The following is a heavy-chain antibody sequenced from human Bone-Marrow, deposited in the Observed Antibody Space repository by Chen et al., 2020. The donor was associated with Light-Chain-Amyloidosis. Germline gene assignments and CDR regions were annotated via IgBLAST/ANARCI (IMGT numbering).Heavy chain of an antibody. CDR1: GHHFPNYW. Sequence: EVQLEQSGPDVKKPGESLKIPCKGSGHHFPNYWIGWVLQMPGKGLEWMGVIYPDDSDARYSPSFEGQVTISADKSITTAYLQWGSLKASDTAMYYCARRRDGYNFDYWGQGTLVTVSS. CDR2: IYPDDSDA. D-gene: IGHD5-12*01. CDR3: ARRRDGYNFDY. J-gene: IGHJ4*02. V-gene: IGHV5-51*01.